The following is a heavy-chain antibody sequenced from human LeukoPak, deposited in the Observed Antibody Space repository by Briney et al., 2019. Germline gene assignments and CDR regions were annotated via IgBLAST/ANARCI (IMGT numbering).Heavy chain of an antibody. J-gene: IGHJ4*02. CDR2: IIPIFGTA. V-gene: IGHV1-69*13. CDR1: GGTLSSYA. D-gene: IGHD2-8*01. CDR3: ARGPLILGYCTNGVCYRNYFDY. Sequence: SVKVSCKASGGTLSSYAISWVRQAPGQGLEWMGGIIPIFGTANYAQKFQGRVTITADESTSTAYMELSSLRSEDTAVYYCARGPLILGYCTNGVCYRNYFDYWGQGTLVTVSS.